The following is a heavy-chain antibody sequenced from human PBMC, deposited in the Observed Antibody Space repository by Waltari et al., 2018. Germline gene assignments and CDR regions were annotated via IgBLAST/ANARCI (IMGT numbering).Heavy chain of an antibody. V-gene: IGHV3-30-3*01. Sequence: QVQLVESGGGVVQPGRSLRLSCAASGFTFCSYAMPWFRQAPGKGLEWVAVISYDGSNKYYADSVKGRFTISRDNSKNTLYLQMNSLRAEDTAVYYCARDGYGVGATAFDYWGQGTLVTVSS. CDR1: GFTFCSYA. CDR3: ARDGYGVGATAFDY. D-gene: IGHD1-26*01. CDR2: ISYDGSNK. J-gene: IGHJ4*02.